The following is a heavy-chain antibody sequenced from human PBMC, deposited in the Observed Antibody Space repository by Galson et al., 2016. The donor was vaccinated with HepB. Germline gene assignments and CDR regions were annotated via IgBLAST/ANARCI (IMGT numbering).Heavy chain of an antibody. CDR3: AKGTTDLGDD. Sequence: SLRLSCAASGFTFTDYPMTWVRQAPGKGLEWVAVISYDGSEEFYADSLKGRFAISRDNAYNSLYLQMNSLRVEDTAVYYCAKGTTDLGDDWGQGIVVTVSS. CDR2: ISYDGSEE. CDR1: GFTFTDYP. D-gene: IGHD4-11*01. J-gene: IGHJ4*02. V-gene: IGHV3-30*07.